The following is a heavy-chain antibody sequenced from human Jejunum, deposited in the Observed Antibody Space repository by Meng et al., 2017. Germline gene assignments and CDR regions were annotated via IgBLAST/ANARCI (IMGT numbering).Heavy chain of an antibody. J-gene: IGHJ3*01. CDR3: ARHLFGSGGYVAFDF. Sequence: KVSCKGSGYNFTPYWIAWVREMPGQGLEWMGIISPADSDTIYSPSFQGQVTLSVDKSINTDYLQWSSLKASDTAIYYCARHLFGSGGYVAFDFWGQGTMVTVSS. D-gene: IGHD3-10*01. CDR2: ISPADSDT. V-gene: IGHV5-51*01. CDR1: GYNFTPYW.